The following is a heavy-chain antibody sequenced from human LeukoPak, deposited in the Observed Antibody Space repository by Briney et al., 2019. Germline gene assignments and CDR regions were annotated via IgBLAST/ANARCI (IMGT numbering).Heavy chain of an antibody. CDR2: ISSSSSYI. V-gene: IGHV3-21*01. CDR3: ARDRLRGAFDI. CDR1: GFTFSSYS. Sequence: GGSLRLSCAASGFTFSSYSMNWVRQAPGKGLEWVSSISSSSSYIYYADSVKGRFTISRDSAKNSLYLQMNSLRAEDTAVYYCARDRLRGAFDIWGQGTMVTVSS. J-gene: IGHJ3*02.